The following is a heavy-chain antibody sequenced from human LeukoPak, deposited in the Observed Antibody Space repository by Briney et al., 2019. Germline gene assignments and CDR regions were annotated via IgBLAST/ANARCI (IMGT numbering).Heavy chain of an antibody. CDR3: ARCGGASCYKSDY. V-gene: IGHV4-39*01. CDR1: GGSISSSSYH. D-gene: IGHD2-15*01. J-gene: IGHJ4*02. Sequence: SETLSLTCTVAGGSISSSSYHWGWIRQPPGKGLEWIGSIYYSGSTYHNPSLKSRVTISVDTSKNQISLKLSSVTAADTAVYYCARCGGASCYKSDYWGQGTLVTVSS. CDR2: IYYSGST.